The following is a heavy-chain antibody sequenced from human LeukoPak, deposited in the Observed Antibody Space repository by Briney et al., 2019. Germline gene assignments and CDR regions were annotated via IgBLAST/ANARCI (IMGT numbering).Heavy chain of an antibody. V-gene: IGHV3-74*01. CDR2: INSDGSWT. D-gene: IGHD1-26*01. CDR1: GNYW. Sequence: GGSLRLSCAASGNYWMHWVRQAPGKGLVWVSHINSDGSWTSYADSVKGRFTISRDNAKNTLFLQMNSLRVEDTAVYYCARGPDHGGSYYHDWGQGTLVIVSS. CDR3: ARGPDHGGSYYHD. J-gene: IGHJ4*02.